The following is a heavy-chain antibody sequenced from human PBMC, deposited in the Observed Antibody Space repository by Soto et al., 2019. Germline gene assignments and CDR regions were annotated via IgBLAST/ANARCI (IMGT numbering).Heavy chain of an antibody. CDR1: GDYFSTYG. Sequence: SETLSLTCTVSGDYFSTYGWTWIRQPPGKGLEWIGYIYYSGSTNYNPSLKSRVTISIDTSKNQFSLNVTSVTAADTAMYYCARTRDGYTAFDYWGQGTLVTIS. D-gene: IGHD6-25*01. CDR3: ARTRDGYTAFDY. V-gene: IGHV4-59*01. J-gene: IGHJ4*02. CDR2: IYYSGST.